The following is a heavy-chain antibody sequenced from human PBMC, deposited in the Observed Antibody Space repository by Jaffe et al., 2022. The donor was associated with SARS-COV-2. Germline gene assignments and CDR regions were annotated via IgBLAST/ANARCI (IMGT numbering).Heavy chain of an antibody. Sequence: QITLKESGPTLVKPTQTLTLTCTFSGFSLSTSGVGVGWIRQPPGKALEWLALIYWDDDKRYSPSLKSRLTITKDTSKNQVVLTMTNMDPVDTATYYCAHYLVPAAYGAGGPDYWGQGTLVTVSS. J-gene: IGHJ4*02. CDR3: AHYLVPAAYGAGGPDY. D-gene: IGHD2-2*01. CDR1: GFSLSTSGVG. CDR2: IYWDDDK. V-gene: IGHV2-5*02.